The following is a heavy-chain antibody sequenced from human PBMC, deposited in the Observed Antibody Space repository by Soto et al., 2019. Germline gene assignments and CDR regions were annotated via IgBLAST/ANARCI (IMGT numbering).Heavy chain of an antibody. Sequence: QVQLVQSGGGVVQPGRSLSLSCEASGSTFSNYDMDWVRQAPGKGLEWVAIISFDGSKTYYADSVKGRFTVSRDNSKNTLFLQMNSLRPDDTATYYCVREGYSGSYAAFWGQGSLFTVSS. CDR1: GSTFSNYD. CDR2: ISFDGSKT. V-gene: IGHV3-30*03. CDR3: VREGYSGSYAAF. J-gene: IGHJ4*02. D-gene: IGHD1-26*01.